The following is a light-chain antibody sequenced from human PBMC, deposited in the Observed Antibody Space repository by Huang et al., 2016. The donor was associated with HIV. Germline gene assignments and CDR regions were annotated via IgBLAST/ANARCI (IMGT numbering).Light chain of an antibody. V-gene: IGKV1-39*01. Sequence: DIEMTQSPPSLSASVGDRVTITCRVSQKISNYLNWYQQKPGKAPKLLIYASSSLHSGVASRFSGSGSGAHYTLTISSLQPEDVAMYYCQQCSSTPLFTFGPGTKVDMK. CDR1: QKISNY. J-gene: IGKJ3*01. CDR3: QQCSSTPLFT. CDR2: ASS.